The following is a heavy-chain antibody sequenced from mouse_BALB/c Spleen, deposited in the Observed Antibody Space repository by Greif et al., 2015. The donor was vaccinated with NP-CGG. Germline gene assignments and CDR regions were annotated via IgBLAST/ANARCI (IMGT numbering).Heavy chain of an antibody. V-gene: IGHV1-7*01. CDR1: GYTFTSYW. D-gene: IGHD4-1*01. J-gene: IGHJ2*01. CDR3: ARWDLPY. CDR2: INPSTGYT. Sequence: VQLQQSGAELAKPGASVKMSCKASGYTFTSYWMHWVKQRPGQGLEWIGYINPSTGYTEYNQKFKDKATLTADKSSSTAYMQLSSLTSEDSAVYYCARWDLPYWGQGTTLTVSS.